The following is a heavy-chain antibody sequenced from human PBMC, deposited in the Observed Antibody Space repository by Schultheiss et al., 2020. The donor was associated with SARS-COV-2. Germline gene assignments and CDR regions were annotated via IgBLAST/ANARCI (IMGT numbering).Heavy chain of an antibody. Sequence: ASVKVSCKASGYTFTGYYMHWVRQAPGQGLEWMGWINPNSGGTNYAQKFQGWVTMTRDTSISTAYMELSRLRSDDTDVYYCASGVDSSSSFFDPWGQGTLVTVSS. V-gene: IGHV1-2*04. D-gene: IGHD6-6*01. J-gene: IGHJ5*02. CDR1: GYTFTGYY. CDR2: INPNSGGT. CDR3: ASGVDSSSSFFDP.